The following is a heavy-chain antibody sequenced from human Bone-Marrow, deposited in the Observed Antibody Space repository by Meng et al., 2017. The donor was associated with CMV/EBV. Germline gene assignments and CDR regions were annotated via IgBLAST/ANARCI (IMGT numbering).Heavy chain of an antibody. J-gene: IGHJ6*02. D-gene: IGHD2-2*02. V-gene: IGHV3-30*02. CDR3: AKDNIVVVPAAIPGVGMDV. CDR2: IRYDGSNK. CDR1: GFTFSSYG. Sequence: GESLKISCAASGFTFSSYGMHWVRQAPGKGPEWVAFIRYDGSNKYYADSVKGRFTISRDNSKNTLYLQMNSLRAEDTAVYYCAKDNIVVVPAAIPGVGMDVWGQGTTVTVSS.